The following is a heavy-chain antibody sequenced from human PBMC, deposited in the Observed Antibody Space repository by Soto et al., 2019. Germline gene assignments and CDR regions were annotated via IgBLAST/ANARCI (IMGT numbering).Heavy chain of an antibody. CDR3: ARQIYDSEYGPKFPVYFDS. CDR1: GYSFAGYW. CDR2: IDPSDSQT. Sequence: GESLKISCKGSGYSFAGYWITWVRQMPGKGLEWMGRIDPSDSQTYYSPSFRGHVTISAAKSITTVFLQWSSLRASDTAMYYCARQIYDSEYGPKFPVYFDSWGQGTLVTVSS. J-gene: IGHJ4*02. D-gene: IGHD3-10*01. V-gene: IGHV5-10-1*01.